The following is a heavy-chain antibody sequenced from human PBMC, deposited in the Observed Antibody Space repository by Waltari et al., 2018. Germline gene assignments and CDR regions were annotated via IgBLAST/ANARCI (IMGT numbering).Heavy chain of an antibody. J-gene: IGHJ4*02. Sequence: EVQLLESGGGLVQPGGSLRLSCAASGFTFSSYAMSWVRQAPGKGLEWVSVIYSGGSTYYADSVKGRFTISRDNSKNTLYLQMNSLRAEDTAVYYCAREAVAGTGYFDYWGQGTLVTVSS. D-gene: IGHD6-19*01. CDR2: IYSGGST. CDR3: AREAVAGTGYFDY. V-gene: IGHV3-23*03. CDR1: GFTFSSYA.